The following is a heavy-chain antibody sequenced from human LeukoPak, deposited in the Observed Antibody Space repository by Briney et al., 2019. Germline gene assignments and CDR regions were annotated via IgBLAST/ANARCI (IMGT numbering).Heavy chain of an antibody. CDR3: ARDLPNDIVVFDY. D-gene: IGHD2-2*01. V-gene: IGHV1-18*01. Sequence: ASVKVSCKASGYTFTSYGISWVRQAPGQGLEWMGWISAYNGNTNYAQKLQGRVTMTTDTSTSTAYVELRSLRSDDTAVYYCARDLPNDIVVFDYWGQGTLVTVSS. J-gene: IGHJ4*02. CDR1: GYTFTSYG. CDR2: ISAYNGNT.